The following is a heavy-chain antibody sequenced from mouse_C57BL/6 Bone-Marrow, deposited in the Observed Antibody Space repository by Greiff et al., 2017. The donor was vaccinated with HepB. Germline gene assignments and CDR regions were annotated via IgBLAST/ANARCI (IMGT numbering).Heavy chain of an antibody. D-gene: IGHD2-2*01. J-gene: IGHJ3*01. CDR3: ARWGLRAWFAY. CDR2: IDPSDSYT. V-gene: IGHV1-50*01. CDR1: GYTFTSYW. Sequence: QVQLQQSGAELVKPGASVKLSCKASGYTFTSYWMQWVKQRPGQGLEWIGEIDPSDSYTNYNQKFKGKATLTVDTSSSTAYMQLSSLTSEDSAVYYCARWGLRAWFAYWGQGTLVTVSA.